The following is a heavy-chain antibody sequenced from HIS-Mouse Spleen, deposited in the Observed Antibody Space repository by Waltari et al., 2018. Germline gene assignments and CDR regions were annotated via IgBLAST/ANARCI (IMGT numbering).Heavy chain of an antibody. CDR1: GYTFTGYY. Sequence: QVQLVQSGAEVKKPGASVKVSCKASGYTFTGYYMHWVRQAPGKGLEWKGWINPNIGGKKHAKKFKGRGTMTRDTSISTAYMGLGRLRSDDTAGYYCAGVGLGIAFDIWCQGTMVTVSS. CDR2: INPNIGGK. V-gene: IGHV1-2*02. CDR3: AGVGLGIAFDI. D-gene: IGHD7-27*01. J-gene: IGHJ3*02.